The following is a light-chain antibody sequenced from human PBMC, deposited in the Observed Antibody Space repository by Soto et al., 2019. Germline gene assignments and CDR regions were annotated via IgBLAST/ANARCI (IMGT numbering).Light chain of an antibody. CDR3: QQYNNWPMWT. V-gene: IGKV3-15*01. CDR2: GAS. J-gene: IGKJ1*01. Sequence: EIVMTQSPATLSVSPGERATLSCRASQSITRNLAWYQQSPGQAPRLLIYGASTRATGIPARFSGSGSGTEFTRTINSLQSEDFAVYYCQQYNNWPMWTFGQGTKVDI. CDR1: QSITRN.